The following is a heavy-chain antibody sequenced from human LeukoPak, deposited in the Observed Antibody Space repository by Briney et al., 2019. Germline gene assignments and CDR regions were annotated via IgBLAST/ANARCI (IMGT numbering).Heavy chain of an antibody. J-gene: IGHJ4*02. V-gene: IGHV3-23*01. D-gene: IGHD3-22*01. CDR1: GFTFRRYG. CDR2: ISGSGGST. CDR3: AKEGSITMIVVVINSDYYFDY. Sequence: GGTLRLSCAASGFTFRRYGMSWVRQAPGKGLEWVSAISGSGGSTYYADSVKGRFTISRDNSKNTLYLQMNSLRAEDTAVYYCAKEGSITMIVVVINSDYYFDYWGQGTLVTVSS.